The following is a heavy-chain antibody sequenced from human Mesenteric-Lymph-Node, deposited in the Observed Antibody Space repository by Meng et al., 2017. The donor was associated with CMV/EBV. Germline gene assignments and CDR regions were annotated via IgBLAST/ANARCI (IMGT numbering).Heavy chain of an antibody. J-gene: IGHJ6*02. Sequence: GESLKISCAASGFTFSSYSMNWVRQAPGKGLEWVSSISSSSSYIYYADSVKGRFTISRDNAKNSLYLQMNSLRAEDTAVYYCASSGGHIAAAGFTHYYYYGMDVWGQGTTVTVSS. CDR1: GFTFSSYS. CDR2: ISSSSSYI. CDR3: ASSGGHIAAAGFTHYYYYGMDV. V-gene: IGHV3-21*01. D-gene: IGHD6-13*01.